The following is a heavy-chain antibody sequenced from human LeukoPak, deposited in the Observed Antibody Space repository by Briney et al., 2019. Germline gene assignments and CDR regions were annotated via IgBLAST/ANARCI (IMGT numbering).Heavy chain of an antibody. Sequence: PWGSLRLSCAASGFTFSSYAMSWVRQAPRKGLEWVSAISCSGGSTYYADSVKGRFTISRDNSKNTLYLQMNSLRAEDTAVYYCAKDQEGSFDYWGQGTLVTVSS. J-gene: IGHJ4*02. CDR3: AKDQEGSFDY. V-gene: IGHV3-23*01. CDR1: GFTFSSYA. CDR2: ISCSGGST.